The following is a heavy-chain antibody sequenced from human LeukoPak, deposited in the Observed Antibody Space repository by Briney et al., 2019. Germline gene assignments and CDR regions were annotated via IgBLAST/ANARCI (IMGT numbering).Heavy chain of an antibody. J-gene: IGHJ4*02. Sequence: PGGSLRLSCAASGFTFSTYDMHWVRQAPGTGLEYVSAITSDGERTYYANSVKDRFIISRDNSKNTLYLQMGSLRGEDMAVYYCARAGFGVYEGYWGQGALVTVSS. CDR2: ITSDGERT. D-gene: IGHD5/OR15-5a*01. CDR1: GFTFSTYD. V-gene: IGHV3-64*01. CDR3: ARAGFGVYEGY.